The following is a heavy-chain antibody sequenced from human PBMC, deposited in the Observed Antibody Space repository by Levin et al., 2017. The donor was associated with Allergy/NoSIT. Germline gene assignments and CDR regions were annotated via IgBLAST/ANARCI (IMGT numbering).Heavy chain of an antibody. J-gene: IGHJ5*02. CDR3: ARENRSGWFVFDP. Sequence: SETLSLTCAVYGGSFSGYYWSWIRQPPGKGLEWIGEINHSGSTNYNPSLKSRVTISVDTSKNQFSLKLSSVTAADTAVYYCARENRSGWFVFDPWGQGTLVTVSS. V-gene: IGHV4-34*01. CDR2: INHSGST. CDR1: GGSFSGYY. D-gene: IGHD6-19*01.